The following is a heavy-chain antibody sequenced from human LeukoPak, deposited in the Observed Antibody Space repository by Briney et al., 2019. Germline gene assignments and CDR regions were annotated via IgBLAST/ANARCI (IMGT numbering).Heavy chain of an antibody. D-gene: IGHD3-10*01. Sequence: SETLSLTCTVSGGSVSSGNYYWSWIRQPPGKGLEWIGYIYYSGSTNYNPPLKSRVTISLDTSKNQFSLKLSSVTAADTAVYYCARGAPNYYGSGNSIGDFDYWGQGTLVTVSS. V-gene: IGHV4-61*01. CDR3: ARGAPNYYGSGNSIGDFDY. CDR2: IYYSGST. CDR1: GGSVSSGNYY. J-gene: IGHJ4*02.